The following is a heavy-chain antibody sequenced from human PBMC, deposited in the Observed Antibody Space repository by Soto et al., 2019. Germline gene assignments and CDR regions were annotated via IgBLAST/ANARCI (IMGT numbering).Heavy chain of an antibody. CDR1: GYSFTDYH. CDR3: ARCHSTDCSNGVCSFFYNHDMDV. D-gene: IGHD2-8*01. J-gene: IGHJ6*02. Sequence: ASVKVSCKASGYSFTDYHIHWVRQAPGQGLEWLGRINPKSGGTSTAQKFQGWVTMTTDTSISTASMELTRLTSADTAIYYCARCHSTDCSNGVCSFFYNHDMDVWGQGTTVTVSS. V-gene: IGHV1-2*04. CDR2: INPKSGGT.